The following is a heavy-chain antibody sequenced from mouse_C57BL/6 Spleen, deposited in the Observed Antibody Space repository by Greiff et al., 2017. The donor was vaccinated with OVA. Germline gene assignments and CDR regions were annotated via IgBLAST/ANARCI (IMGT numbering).Heavy chain of an antibody. Sequence: QVQLQQPGAELVKPGASVKMSCKASGYTFTSYWITWVKQRPGQGLEWIGDIYPGSGSTTYNEKFKSKATLTVDTSSSTAYMQLSSLTSEDSAVYYCARREAYGNYPYYAMDYWGQGTSVTVSS. CDR3: ARREAYGNYPYYAMDY. CDR1: GYTFTSYW. J-gene: IGHJ4*01. CDR2: IYPGSGST. D-gene: IGHD2-1*01. V-gene: IGHV1-55*01.